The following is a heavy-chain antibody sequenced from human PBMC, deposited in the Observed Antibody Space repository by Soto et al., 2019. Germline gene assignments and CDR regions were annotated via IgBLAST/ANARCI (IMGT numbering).Heavy chain of an antibody. CDR3: ALTGKAPQYSFDY. D-gene: IGHD1-20*01. CDR2: RNAGNGNT. J-gene: IGHJ4*02. Sequence: ASVKVSCKASGYTFTSYAMHWVRQALGQTLEWMGWRNAGNGNTQYSQKDQGRVTITRDTSASTAYMELSSLRSEDTAVYYCALTGKAPQYSFDYWARGSLFTVSS. CDR1: GYTFTSYA. V-gene: IGHV1-3*01.